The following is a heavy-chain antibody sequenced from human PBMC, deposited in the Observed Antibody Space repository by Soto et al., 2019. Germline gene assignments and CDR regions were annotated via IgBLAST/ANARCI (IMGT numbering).Heavy chain of an antibody. CDR1: GFTFSSYV. CDR3: AKDGHDFWSGYYFSCMDV. J-gene: IGHJ6*02. CDR2: ISYDGSNK. Sequence: LRLSCAASGFTFSSYVMHWVRQAPVKGLEWVAVISYDGSNKYYADSVKGRFTISRDNSKNTLYLQMNSLRAEDTAVYYCAKDGHDFWSGYYFSCMDVWGQGTTVTVSS. V-gene: IGHV3-30*18. D-gene: IGHD3-3*01.